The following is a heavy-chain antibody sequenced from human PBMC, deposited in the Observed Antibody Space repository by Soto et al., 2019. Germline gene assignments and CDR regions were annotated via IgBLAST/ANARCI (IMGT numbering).Heavy chain of an antibody. CDR3: ARGGRLVATPSYFDY. CDR1: GGTFSSYA. CDR2: IIPIFGTA. J-gene: IGHJ4*02. Sequence: ASVKVSCKASGGTFSSYAISWVRQAPGQGLEWMGGIIPIFGTANYAQKFQGRVTITADESTSTAYMELSSLRSEDTAVYYCARGGRLVATPSYFDYWGQGTLVTVSS. V-gene: IGHV1-69*13. D-gene: IGHD5-12*01.